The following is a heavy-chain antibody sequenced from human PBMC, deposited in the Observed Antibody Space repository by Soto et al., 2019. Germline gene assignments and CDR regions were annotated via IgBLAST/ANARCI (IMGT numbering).Heavy chain of an antibody. D-gene: IGHD1-26*01. V-gene: IGHV3-33*01. Sequence: QVQLVESGGGVVQPGRSLRLSCAASGFTFSSYGMQWVRQAPSKGLEWVAVIWYDGSNKYYADSVKGRFTISRDNSKNTLYLQMNSLRAEDTAVYYCARDLGSYYGGGYYYGMDVWGQGTTVTVSS. J-gene: IGHJ6*02. CDR3: ARDLGSYYGGGYYYGMDV. CDR1: GFTFSSYG. CDR2: IWYDGSNK.